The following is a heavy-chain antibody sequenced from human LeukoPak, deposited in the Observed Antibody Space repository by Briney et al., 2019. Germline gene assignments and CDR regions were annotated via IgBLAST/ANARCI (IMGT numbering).Heavy chain of an antibody. J-gene: IGHJ6*02. CDR2: ISGCGVNK. CDR3: AKAGAYYDILTGYYPPLYDYYGMDV. CDR1: GFTFSRFD. Sequence: GGSLRLSCAASGFTFSRFDTSWVRQAPGKGLEWVAGISGCGVNKYYADSVKGRFTISRDNSKNTVYLQMNSLRADYTAVYYCAKAGAYYDILTGYYPPLYDYYGMDVWGQGTTVTVSS. D-gene: IGHD3-9*01. V-gene: IGHV3-23*01.